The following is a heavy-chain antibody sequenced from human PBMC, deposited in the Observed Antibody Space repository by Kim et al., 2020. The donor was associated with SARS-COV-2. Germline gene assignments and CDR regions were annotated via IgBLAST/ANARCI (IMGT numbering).Heavy chain of an antibody. V-gene: IGHV3-23*01. Sequence: GGSLRLSCVAPGFTFETYAMSWFRQAPVKGREWASVIIGNGINKFYAPSVRGRLTISRDNPENTLYLQMNSLRDEDTALYYCAKVVVMDGYDYYYYYSMHVWGQGTAVTVSS. CDR3: AKVVVMDGYDYYYYYSMHV. D-gene: IGHD3-22*01. CDR2: IIGNGINK. CDR1: GFTFETYA. J-gene: IGHJ6*02.